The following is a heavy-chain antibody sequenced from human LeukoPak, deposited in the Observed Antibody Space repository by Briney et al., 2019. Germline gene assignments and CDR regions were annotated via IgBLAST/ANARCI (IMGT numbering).Heavy chain of an antibody. D-gene: IGHD5-24*01. CDR3: VREMATVSNSRYYYYMDV. V-gene: IGHV3-48*03. Sequence: GGSLRLSCAASGFDLGHYEVNWVRQAPGKGLEWIAHISVRAATIYYGDSVKGRFTISRDNAKNSLYLQMNSLRAEDTAVYYCVREMATVSNSRYYYYMDVWGKGTTVTVSS. CDR1: GFDLGHYE. CDR2: ISVRAATI. J-gene: IGHJ6*03.